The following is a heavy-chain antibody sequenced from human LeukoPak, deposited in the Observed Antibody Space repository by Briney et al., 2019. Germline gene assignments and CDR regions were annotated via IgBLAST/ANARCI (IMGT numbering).Heavy chain of an antibody. CDR2: IIPILGIA. V-gene: IGHV1-69*04. CDR3: ARGRYGYPHSGAY. D-gene: IGHD4-17*01. J-gene: IGHJ4*02. CDR1: GYTFTSYY. Sequence: SVKVSCKASGYTFTSYYMHWVRQAPGRGLEWMGRIIPILGIANYAQKFQGRVTITADKSTSTAYMELSSLRSEDTAVYYCARGRYGYPHSGAYWGQGTLVTVSS.